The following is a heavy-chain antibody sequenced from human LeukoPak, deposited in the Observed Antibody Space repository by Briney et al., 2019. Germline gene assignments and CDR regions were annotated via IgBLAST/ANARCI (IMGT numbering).Heavy chain of an antibody. CDR2: ISSSGSTI. D-gene: IGHD6-13*01. V-gene: IGHV3-11*01. Sequence: GGSLRLSCAASGFTFSDYYMSWIRQAPGKGLEWVSYISSSGSTIYYADSVKGRFTISRDNAKNSLYLQMNSLRAEDTAVYYCAKVRMSWYEDAFDIWGQGTMVTVSS. CDR3: AKVRMSWYEDAFDI. CDR1: GFTFSDYY. J-gene: IGHJ3*02.